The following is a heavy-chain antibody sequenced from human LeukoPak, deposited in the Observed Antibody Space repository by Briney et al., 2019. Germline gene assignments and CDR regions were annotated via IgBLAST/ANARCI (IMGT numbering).Heavy chain of an antibody. Sequence: SETLSLTCTVSGGSISSYYWSWIRQPPGKGLEWIGYIYYSGSTNYNPSLKSRVAISVDTSKNQFSLKLSSVTAADTAVYYCARDSAHYYYYYMDVWGKGTTVTVSS. CDR1: GGSISSYY. V-gene: IGHV4-59*01. CDR2: IYYSGST. CDR3: ARDSAHYYYYYMDV. J-gene: IGHJ6*03. D-gene: IGHD1-26*01.